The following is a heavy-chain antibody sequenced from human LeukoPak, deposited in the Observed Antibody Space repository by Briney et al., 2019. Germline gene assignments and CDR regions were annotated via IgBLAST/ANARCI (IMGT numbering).Heavy chain of an antibody. CDR2: ISSSGSYI. D-gene: IGHD3/OR15-3a*01. CDR1: GFTFSSYS. CDR3: ARDGRP. V-gene: IGHV3-21*01. J-gene: IGHJ5*02. Sequence: GRSLRLSCAASGFTFSSYSMNWVRQAPGKGLEWVSSISSSGSYIYYGDSVKGRFTISRDNAKNSLYLQMNSLRAEDTAVYYCARDGRPWGQGTLVTVSS.